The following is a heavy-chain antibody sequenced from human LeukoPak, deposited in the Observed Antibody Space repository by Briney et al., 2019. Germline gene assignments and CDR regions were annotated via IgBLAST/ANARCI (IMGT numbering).Heavy chain of an antibody. D-gene: IGHD5-12*01. CDR3: ARESSGYVGY. J-gene: IGHJ4*02. CDR1: GGYISSYY. V-gene: IGHV4-59*01. Sequence: SETLSLTCTVSGGYISSYYWSWIRQPPGKGLEWIGYIYYSGSTNYNPSLKSRVTISVDTSKNQFSLNLSSVTAADTAVYYCARESSGYVGYWGQGTLVTVSS. CDR2: IYYSGST.